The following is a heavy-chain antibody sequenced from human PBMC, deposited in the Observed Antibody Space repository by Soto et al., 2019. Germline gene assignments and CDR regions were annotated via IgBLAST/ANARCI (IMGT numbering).Heavy chain of an antibody. J-gene: IGHJ5*02. CDR3: GREYCSGGTCQLFFDH. CDR1: GFTFSSYA. D-gene: IGHD2-15*01. V-gene: IGHV3-64*01. CDR2: ISSNGSP. Sequence: GGSLRLCCAASGFTFSSYAMHWVRQAPGKGLEYVSAISSNGSPYYANSVEGRFTISRDNSRNTLYLQMGSLRAEDMAVYYCGREYCSGGTCQLFFDHWGQGTLVTVSS.